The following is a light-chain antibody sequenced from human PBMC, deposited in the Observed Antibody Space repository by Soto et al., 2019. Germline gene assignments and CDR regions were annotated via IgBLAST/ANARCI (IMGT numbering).Light chain of an antibody. Sequence: EIVLTQSPGTLSLSPGETATLSCRASQSVSSSYLAWYQQKPGQAPRLLIYGASSRATGIPDRFSGSGSGTDFALTISRLEPEDFAVYYCQQYGSSPPGFGQGTRLEI. CDR2: GAS. CDR1: QSVSSSY. V-gene: IGKV3-20*01. J-gene: IGKJ5*01. CDR3: QQYGSSPPG.